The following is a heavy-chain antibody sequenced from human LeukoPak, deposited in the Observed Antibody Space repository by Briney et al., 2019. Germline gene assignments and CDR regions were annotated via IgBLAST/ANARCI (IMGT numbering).Heavy chain of an antibody. CDR3: ARYRGSYLNLSFDY. V-gene: IGHV3-23*01. CDR1: GITLSNYG. Sequence: GGSLRLSCAVSGITLSNYGMSWVRQAPGKGLEWVAGISDSGGSTNYADSVKGRFTISRDNSKNTLYLQMNSLRAEDTAVYYCARYRGSYLNLSFDYWGQGTLVTVSS. CDR2: ISDSGGST. D-gene: IGHD1-26*01. J-gene: IGHJ4*02.